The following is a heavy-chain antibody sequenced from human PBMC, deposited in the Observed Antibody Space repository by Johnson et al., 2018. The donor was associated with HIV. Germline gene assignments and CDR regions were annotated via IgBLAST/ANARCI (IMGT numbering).Heavy chain of an antibody. CDR1: GFTFSSYD. CDR2: IGPAADT. Sequence: EQLVESGGGLVQPGGSLRLSCAASGFTFSSYDIHWVRQATGKGLESVSPIGPAADTYYPGSVKGRFTVSRENAKKTLYLQMNSLRAEDTAVYYCARKQWLEIPSDALDVWGQGTMVTVSS. D-gene: IGHD6-19*01. J-gene: IGHJ3*01. V-gene: IGHV3-13*01. CDR3: ARKQWLEIPSDALDV.